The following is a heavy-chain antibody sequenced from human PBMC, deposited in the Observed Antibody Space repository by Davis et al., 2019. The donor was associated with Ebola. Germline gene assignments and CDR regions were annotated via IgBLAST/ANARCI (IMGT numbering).Heavy chain of an antibody. CDR3: AREQEGGGYVMDV. CDR2: INPNSGGT. J-gene: IGHJ6*02. Sequence: AASVKVSCKASGYTFTGYYMHWVRQAPGQGLEWMGRINPNSGGTNYAQKFQGRVTMTRDTSISTAYMELSRLRSDDTAVYYCAREQEGGGYVMDVWGQGTTVTVSS. D-gene: IGHD2-15*01. V-gene: IGHV1-2*06. CDR1: GYTFTGYY.